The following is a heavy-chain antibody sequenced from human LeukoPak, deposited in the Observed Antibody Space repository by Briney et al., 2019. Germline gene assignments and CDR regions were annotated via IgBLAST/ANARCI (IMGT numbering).Heavy chain of an antibody. CDR1: GYTFTSYG. D-gene: IGHD3-10*01. V-gene: IGHV1-18*01. Sequence: ASVRVSCMASGYTFTSYGISWVRQAPGQGLEWMGWISAYNGNTNYAQKLQGRVTMTTDTSTSTAYMELRSLRSDDTAVYYCARLSRGEGIDYWGQGTLVTVSS. CDR2: ISAYNGNT. J-gene: IGHJ4*02. CDR3: ARLSRGEGIDY.